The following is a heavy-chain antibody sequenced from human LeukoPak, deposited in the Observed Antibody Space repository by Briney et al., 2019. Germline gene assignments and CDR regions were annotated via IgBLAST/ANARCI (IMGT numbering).Heavy chain of an antibody. CDR1: GFTFSDYY. Sequence: PGGSLRLSCAASGFTFSDYYMSWIRQAPGKGLEWVSYISSSGSTIYYADSVKGRFTISRDNAKNSLYLQMNSLRAEDTALYYCARVNYAENPGAFDIWGQGTMVTVSS. CDR2: ISSSGSTI. D-gene: IGHD1-7*01. CDR3: ARVNYAENPGAFDI. V-gene: IGHV3-11*01. J-gene: IGHJ3*02.